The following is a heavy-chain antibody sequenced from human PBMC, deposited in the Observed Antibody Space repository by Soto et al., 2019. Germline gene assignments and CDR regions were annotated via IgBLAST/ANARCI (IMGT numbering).Heavy chain of an antibody. CDR2: IKQDGSEK. J-gene: IGHJ6*03. V-gene: IGHV3-7*01. CDR1: GFTFSSYW. Sequence: GGSLRLSCAASGFTFSSYWMSWVRQAPGKGLEWVANIKQDGSEKYYVDSVKGRFTISRDNAKNSLYLQMNSLRAEDTAVYYCARDGRIAAAGPYYYYYYMDVWGKGTTVTVSS. D-gene: IGHD6-13*01. CDR3: ARDGRIAAAGPYYYYYYMDV.